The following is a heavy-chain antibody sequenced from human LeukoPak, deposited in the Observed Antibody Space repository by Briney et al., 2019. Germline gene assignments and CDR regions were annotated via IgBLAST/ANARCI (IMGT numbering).Heavy chain of an antibody. CDR2: IYHSGST. Sequence: SETLSFTCAVSGGSISSSNWWSWVRQPPGKGLEWIGEIYHSGSTNYNPSLKSRVTISVDKSKNQFSLKLSSVTAADTAVYYCARSRDYYDSSGSYYFDYWGQGTLVTVSS. CDR3: ARSRDYYDSSGSYYFDY. CDR1: GGSISSSNW. V-gene: IGHV4-4*02. J-gene: IGHJ4*02. D-gene: IGHD3-22*01.